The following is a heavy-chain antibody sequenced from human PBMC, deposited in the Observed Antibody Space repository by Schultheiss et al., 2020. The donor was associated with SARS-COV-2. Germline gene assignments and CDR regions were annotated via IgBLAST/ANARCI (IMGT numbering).Heavy chain of an antibody. Sequence: SVKVSCKASGFTFTSSAVQWVRQARGQRLEWIGWIVVGSGNTNYAQKFQERVTITRDMSTSTAYMELSSLRSEDTAVYYCAAGVRSYDYVWGSYRPLGYWGQGTLVTVSS. CDR3: AAGVRSYDYVWGSYRPLGY. CDR2: IVVGSGNT. J-gene: IGHJ4*02. V-gene: IGHV1-58*01. D-gene: IGHD3-16*02. CDR1: GFTFTSSA.